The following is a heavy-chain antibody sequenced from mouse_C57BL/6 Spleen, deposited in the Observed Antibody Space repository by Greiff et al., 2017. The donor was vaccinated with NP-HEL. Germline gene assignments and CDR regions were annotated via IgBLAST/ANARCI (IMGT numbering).Heavy chain of an antibody. Sequence: EVKLVESEGGLVQPGSSMKLSCTASGFTFSDYYMAWVRQVPEKGLEWVANINYDGSSTYYLDSLKSRFIISRDNAKNILYLQMSSLKSEDTATYYCARGGYDGYWYFDVWGTGTTVTVSS. CDR3: ARGGYDGYWYFDV. CDR1: GFTFSDYY. D-gene: IGHD2-2*01. V-gene: IGHV5-16*01. CDR2: INYDGSST. J-gene: IGHJ1*03.